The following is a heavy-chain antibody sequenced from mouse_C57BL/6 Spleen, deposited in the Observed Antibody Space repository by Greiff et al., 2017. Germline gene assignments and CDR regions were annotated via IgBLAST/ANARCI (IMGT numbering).Heavy chain of an antibody. CDR2: ISYDGSN. CDR3: AITTVVDYFDY. CDR1: GYSITSGYY. J-gene: IGHJ2*01. D-gene: IGHD1-1*01. Sequence: ESGPGLVKPSQSLSLTCSVTGYSITSGYYWNWIRQFPGNKLEWMGYISYDGSNNYNPSLKNRISIPRDTSKNQFFLKLNSVTTEDTATYYCAITTVVDYFDYWGQGTTLTVSS. V-gene: IGHV3-6*01.